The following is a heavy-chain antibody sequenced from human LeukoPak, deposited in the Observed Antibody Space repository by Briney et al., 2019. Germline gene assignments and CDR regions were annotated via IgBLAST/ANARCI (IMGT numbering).Heavy chain of an antibody. CDR3: ARAVGATTLGADDAFDI. Sequence: SSETLSLTCTVSGGSISTFYWSWIRQPAGKGLEWIGRIHTRGNTNYNPSLKSRVTMSVDTSKNQFSLKLSSVTAADTAVYYCARAVGATTLGADDAFDIWGQGTMVTVSS. D-gene: IGHD1-26*01. V-gene: IGHV4-4*07. CDR1: GGSISTFY. CDR2: IHTRGNT. J-gene: IGHJ3*02.